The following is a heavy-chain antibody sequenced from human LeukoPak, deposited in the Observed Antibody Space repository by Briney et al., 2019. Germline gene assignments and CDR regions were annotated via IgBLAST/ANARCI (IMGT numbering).Heavy chain of an antibody. CDR3: ARDSQQQLVPGY. V-gene: IGHV1-69*04. CDR2: IIPILGIA. CDR1: GGTFSSYA. D-gene: IGHD6-13*01. J-gene: IGHJ4*02. Sequence: PVKVSCKASGGTFSSYAISWVRQAPGQGLEWMGRIIPILGIANYAQKFQGRVTITADKSTSTAYMELSSLRSEDTAVYYCARDSQQQLVPGYWGQGTLVTVSS.